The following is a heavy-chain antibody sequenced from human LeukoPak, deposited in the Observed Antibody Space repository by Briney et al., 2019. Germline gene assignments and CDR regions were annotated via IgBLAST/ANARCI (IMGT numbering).Heavy chain of an antibody. J-gene: IGHJ4*02. CDR1: GFSLRSFW. D-gene: IGHD3-3*01. CDR2: INQEGSEK. Sequence: GGSLRLSCEPSGFSLRSFWMTWVRQAPGKGPEWVANINQEGSEKYYGDSVKGRFTISRDNAKNTLYLEMNSLRAEDTAVYCCARVRFLEWSDYWGQGTLVTVSS. CDR3: ARVRFLEWSDY. V-gene: IGHV3-7*01.